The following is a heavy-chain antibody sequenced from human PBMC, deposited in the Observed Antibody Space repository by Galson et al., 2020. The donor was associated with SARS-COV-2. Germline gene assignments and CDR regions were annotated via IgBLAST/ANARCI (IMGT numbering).Heavy chain of an antibody. J-gene: IGHJ4*02. D-gene: IGHD6-19*01. V-gene: IGHV6-1*01. Sequence: SQTLSLTCAISGDSVSSNSAAWNWIRQSPSRGLEWLGRTYYRSKWYNDYAVSVKSRITINPDTSKNQFSLQLNSVTPEDTAVYYCARTLTYSSGPPGYYFDYWGQGTLVTVSS. CDR2: TYYRSKWYN. CDR3: ARTLTYSSGPPGYYFDY. CDR1: GDSVSSNSAA.